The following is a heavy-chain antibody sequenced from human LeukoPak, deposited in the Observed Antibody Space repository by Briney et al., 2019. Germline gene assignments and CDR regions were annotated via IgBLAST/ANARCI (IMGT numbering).Heavy chain of an antibody. CDR1: GGSFSGYY. V-gene: IGHV4-59*01. CDR3: ARGENYWPQWWFDP. CDR2: IYYTGST. J-gene: IGHJ5*02. Sequence: SETLSLTCAVYGGSFSGYYWSWIRQPPGKGLEWIGYIYYTGSTSYNPSLKSRVTMSLDASKNQFSLELNSVTPADTAVYYCARGENYWPQWWFDPWGRGTLVSVSS. D-gene: IGHD1-7*01.